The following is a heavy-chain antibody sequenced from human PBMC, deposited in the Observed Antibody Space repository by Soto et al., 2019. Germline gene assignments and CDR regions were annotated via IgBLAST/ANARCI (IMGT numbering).Heavy chain of an antibody. J-gene: IGHJ6*02. CDR1: GASISSNY. CDR2: IYYSGNT. Sequence: PSETLSLTCFVSGASISSNYWSWIRQPPGKGLEWIGYIYYSGNTNYNPSLTSRVIISIDTSKNHFFLKLSSVTAADTDVYYCARGPYYYYYGMDVWGQGTTVTVSS. V-gene: IGHV4-59*01. CDR3: ARGPYYYYYGMDV.